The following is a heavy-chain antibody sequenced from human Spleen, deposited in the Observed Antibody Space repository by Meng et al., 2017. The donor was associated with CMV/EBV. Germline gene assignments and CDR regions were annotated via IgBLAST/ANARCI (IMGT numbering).Heavy chain of an antibody. V-gene: IGHV3-30*03. CDR2: ISYDGSEM. CDR1: GFTFGSYG. Sequence: LSCAASGFTFGSYGFHWVRQTPGKGLEWVAFISYDGSEMSYGSSVKGRFSISRDKSTMFLQMNRLRGEDTALYFCARVYQSYSIDYWGQGALVTVSS. D-gene: IGHD6-19*01. J-gene: IGHJ4*02. CDR3: ARVYQSYSIDY.